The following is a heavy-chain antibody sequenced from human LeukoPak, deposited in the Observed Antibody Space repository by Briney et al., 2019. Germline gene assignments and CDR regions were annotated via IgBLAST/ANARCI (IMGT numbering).Heavy chain of an antibody. D-gene: IGHD3-22*01. Sequence: SVKVSCKASGYTFTSYYMHWVRQAPGQGLEWMGGIIPIFGTANYAQKFQGRVTITADESTSTAYMELSSLRSEDTAVYYCARDHVDYYDSSGPHAFDIWGQGTMVTVSS. CDR3: ARDHVDYYDSSGPHAFDI. V-gene: IGHV1-69*13. J-gene: IGHJ3*02. CDR2: IIPIFGTA. CDR1: GYTFTSYY.